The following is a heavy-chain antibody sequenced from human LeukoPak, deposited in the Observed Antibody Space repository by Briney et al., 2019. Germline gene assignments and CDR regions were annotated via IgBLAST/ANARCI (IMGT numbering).Heavy chain of an antibody. J-gene: IGHJ5*02. CDR2: IYYSGST. V-gene: IGHV4-31*03. CDR1: GGSISSGGYY. D-gene: IGHD3-3*01. Sequence: KPSETLSLTCTVSGGSISSGGYYWSWIRQHPGEGLEWIGYIYYSGSTYYNPSLKSRVTISVDTSKNQFSLKLSSVTAADTAVYYCARTQTSYDFWSGYYGTENNWFDPWGQGTLVTVSS. CDR3: ARTQTSYDFWSGYYGTENNWFDP.